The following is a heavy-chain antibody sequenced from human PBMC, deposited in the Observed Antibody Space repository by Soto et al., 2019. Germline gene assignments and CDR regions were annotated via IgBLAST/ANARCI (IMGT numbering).Heavy chain of an antibody. V-gene: IGHV4-59*08. J-gene: IGHJ6*03. D-gene: IGHD2-2*01. CDR3: ARSPGYCSGTTCYHKPDYYYYYMDV. CDR1: GGSISTYY. Sequence: SETLSLTCTVSGGSISTYYWSWIRQPPGKGLEWIGYIYFGGSTNYNPSLKSRVTISVDTSKNQLSLKLTSVTAADTAMYYCARSPGYCSGTTCYHKPDYYYYYMDVWGKGTPVTVSS. CDR2: IYFGGST.